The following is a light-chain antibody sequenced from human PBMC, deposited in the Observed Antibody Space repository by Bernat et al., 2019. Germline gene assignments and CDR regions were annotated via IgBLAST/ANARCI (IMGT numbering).Light chain of an antibody. V-gene: IGKV1-39*01. Sequence: DIQMTQSPSSLSASVGDRVTITCRASQSITTYLNWYQKKPGKAPKLLIYRSSSLQSGVPSRFSGSGSGTDFTLTITSLQPEEFVTYYCQQSYSTTSLTFGGGTKVEIK. CDR3: QQSYSTTSLT. CDR1: QSITTY. CDR2: RSS. J-gene: IGKJ4*01.